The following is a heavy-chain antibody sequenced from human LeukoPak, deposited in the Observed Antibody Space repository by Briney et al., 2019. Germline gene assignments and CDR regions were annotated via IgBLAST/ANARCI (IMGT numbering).Heavy chain of an antibody. Sequence: GGSLRLSCAASGFTFSSYAVSWVRQAPGKGLEWVSAISGSGGSTYYADSVKGRFTISRDNSKNTLYLQMNSLRAEDTAVYYCAKDPFYCSGGSCYFFGFDPWGQGTLVTVSS. CDR3: AKDPFYCSGGSCYFFGFDP. J-gene: IGHJ5*02. V-gene: IGHV3-23*01. CDR1: GFTFSSYA. D-gene: IGHD2-15*01. CDR2: ISGSGGST.